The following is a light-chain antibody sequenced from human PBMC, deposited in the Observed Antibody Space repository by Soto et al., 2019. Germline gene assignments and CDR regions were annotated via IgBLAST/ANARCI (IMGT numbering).Light chain of an antibody. V-gene: IGKV1-5*03. Sequence: DIQMTQSPSTLSAAVGDRVTITCRASQRVNRWLAWYQQKPGKAPKVLIYMASSLQSGVPSRFSGSGSGTDFTLTISSLQPDDFATYYCQHYNSYPYTFGQGTKLEI. CDR3: QHYNSYPYT. J-gene: IGKJ2*01. CDR2: MAS. CDR1: QRVNRW.